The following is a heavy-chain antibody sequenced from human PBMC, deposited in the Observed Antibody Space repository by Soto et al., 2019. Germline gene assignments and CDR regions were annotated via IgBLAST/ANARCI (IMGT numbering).Heavy chain of an antibody. CDR2: IYHSGST. J-gene: IGHJ5*02. D-gene: IGHD2-2*01. V-gene: IGHV4-34*01. Sequence: SETLSLTCAVYGGSFSGYYWSWIRQPPGKGLEWIGGIYHSGSTNYNPSLKSRVTISVDTSKNQFSLNLRSVTAADSAVYFCGRDLTSNANCIDPWGQGTLVTVSS. CDR1: GGSFSGYY. CDR3: GRDLTSNANCIDP.